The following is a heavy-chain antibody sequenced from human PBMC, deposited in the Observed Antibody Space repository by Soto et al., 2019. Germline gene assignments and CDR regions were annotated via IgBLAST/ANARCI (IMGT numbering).Heavy chain of an antibody. D-gene: IGHD6-19*01. J-gene: IGHJ6*02. CDR3: AADTDTGAGYYYYGMAV. CDR1: GFTFTSPA. V-gene: IGHV1-58*01. Sequence: SVKVSCKASGFTFTSPAVQWVRQARGQRLEWIGWIVVGSGNTNYAQKFQERVTITRDMSTSTAYMELSSLRSEDTAVYYCAADTDTGAGYYYYGMAVWGQGTTVTVSS. CDR2: IVVGSGNT.